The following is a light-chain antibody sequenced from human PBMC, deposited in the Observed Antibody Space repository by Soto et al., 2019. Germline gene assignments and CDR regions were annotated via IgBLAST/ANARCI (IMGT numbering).Light chain of an antibody. V-gene: IGLV2-14*01. CDR1: SRDVGGYNY. J-gene: IGLJ3*02. CDR3: SSYTSSSTPLV. CDR2: DVT. Sequence: LTQPASVSGSPGQSITISCTGTSRDVGGYNYVSWYQQHPGKAPKLMIYDVTNRPSGVSNRFSGSKSGNTASLTISGLQAEDEADYYCSSYTSSSTPLVFGGGTKLTVL.